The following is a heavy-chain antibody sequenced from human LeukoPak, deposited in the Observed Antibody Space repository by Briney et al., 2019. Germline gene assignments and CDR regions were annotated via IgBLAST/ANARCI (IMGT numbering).Heavy chain of an antibody. V-gene: IGHV3-30*02. Sequence: GGSLRLSCAVSGLTFSIYGMHWVWQAPGKGLEWVTFIRDDGSSEHYADSVKGRFTVSRDHSKNTLYLQMNSLTREDTAVYYCAKDRKYGLKVGATPHSGLDYWGQGTLVTVSS. D-gene: IGHD1-26*01. CDR1: GLTFSIYG. CDR2: IRDDGSSE. J-gene: IGHJ4*02. CDR3: AKDRKYGLKVGATPHSGLDY.